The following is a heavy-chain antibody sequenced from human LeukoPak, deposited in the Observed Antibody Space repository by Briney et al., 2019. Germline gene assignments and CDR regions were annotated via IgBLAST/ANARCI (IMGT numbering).Heavy chain of an antibody. V-gene: IGHV1-8*01. CDR3: ARGSLYLYDSSGYYMDV. Sequence: ASVKVSCKASGYTFTSYDINWVRHATGQGLEWMGWMNPNSGNTGYVQKFQGRVTMTRNTSISTAYMELSSLRSEDTAVYYCARGSLYLYDSSGYYMDVWGKGTTVTISS. J-gene: IGHJ6*03. CDR1: GYTFTSYD. CDR2: MNPNSGNT. D-gene: IGHD3-22*01.